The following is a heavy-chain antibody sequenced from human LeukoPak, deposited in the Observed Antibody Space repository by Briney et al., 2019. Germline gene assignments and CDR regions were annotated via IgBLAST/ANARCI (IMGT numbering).Heavy chain of an antibody. J-gene: IGHJ4*02. V-gene: IGHV1-18*01. D-gene: IGHD6-13*01. Sequence: GASVKVSCKASGYTFTSYGISWVRQAPGQGLEWMGWISAYSGNTNYAQKLQGRVTMTTDTSTSTAYMELRSLRSDDTAVYYCARRSGYSSSWYYFDYWGQGTLVTVSS. CDR2: ISAYSGNT. CDR3: ARRSGYSSSWYYFDY. CDR1: GYTFTSYG.